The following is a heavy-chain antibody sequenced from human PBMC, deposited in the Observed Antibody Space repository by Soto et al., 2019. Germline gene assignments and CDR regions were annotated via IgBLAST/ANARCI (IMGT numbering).Heavy chain of an antibody. Sequence: GESLKISCKGSGYSFAGYWITWVRQKPGKGLEWMGRIDPSDSQTYYSPSFRGHVTISATKSITTVFLQWNSLRADDAALYYCAKDFSRDSFSQKPSCGGDCYTLDSWGQGTQVTVSS. V-gene: IGHV5-10-1*01. CDR3: AKDFSRDSFSQKPSCGGDCYTLDS. J-gene: IGHJ4*02. CDR2: IDPSDSQT. CDR1: GYSFAGYW. D-gene: IGHD2-21*02.